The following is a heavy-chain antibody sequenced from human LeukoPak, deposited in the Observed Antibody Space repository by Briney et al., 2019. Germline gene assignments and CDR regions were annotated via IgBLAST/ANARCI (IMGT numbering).Heavy chain of an antibody. J-gene: IGHJ4*02. CDR3: VRDTGGSGSYPDY. CDR1: GFTFSNYW. CDR2: IKQDGSER. V-gene: IGHV3-7*01. Sequence: GGSLRLSCAASGFTFSNYWMTWVRQAPGKGLEWVSNIKQDGSERYYVDSVRGRFTISRDNAKNSVYLQVNSLRVEDTAMYYCVRDTGGSGSYPDYWGQGVLVTVSS. D-gene: IGHD1-26*01.